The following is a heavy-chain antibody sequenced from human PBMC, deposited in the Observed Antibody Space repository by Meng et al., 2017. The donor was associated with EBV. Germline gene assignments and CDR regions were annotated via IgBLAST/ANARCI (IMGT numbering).Heavy chain of an antibody. Sequence: QVHRSHVGADVTMPGAPVKVTCKASGYTFTGYGIRWVRQAPGQGLEWMGWISAYNGNTNYAQKLQGRVTMTTDTSTSTAYMELRSLRSDDTAVYYCARETSGYDFNWFDPWGQGTLVTVSS. CDR1: GYTFTGYG. V-gene: IGHV1-18*01. CDR2: ISAYNGNT. CDR3: ARETSGYDFNWFDP. J-gene: IGHJ5*02. D-gene: IGHD5-12*01.